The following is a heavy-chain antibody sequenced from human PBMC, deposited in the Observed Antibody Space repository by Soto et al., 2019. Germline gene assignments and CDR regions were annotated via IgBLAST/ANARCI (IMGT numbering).Heavy chain of an antibody. J-gene: IGHJ6*02. CDR3: ARDLSAVKRLESFTDYRMDV. Sequence: QVQLMQSGAEVRKPGSSVTVSCKASGGTFSSNPISWVRQAPGQGLEWMGGIIPIFGTPHYARKSLDRVTLTADRSTHTAVMELTSLTSDDTAIYYCARDLSAVKRLESFTDYRMDVWGLGTTVTVS. V-gene: IGHV1-69*06. D-gene: IGHD4-17*01. CDR2: IIPIFGTP. CDR1: GGTFSSNP.